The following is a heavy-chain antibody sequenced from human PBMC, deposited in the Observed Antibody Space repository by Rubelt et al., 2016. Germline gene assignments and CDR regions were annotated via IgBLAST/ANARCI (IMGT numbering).Heavy chain of an antibody. CDR3: ARHLLPAAIPAYFDY. J-gene: IGHJ4*02. Sequence: QLQLQESGPGLVKPSETLSLTCTVSGGSISSSSYYWGWIRQPPGKGLEWIGSIYYSGSTYYNPSLKCRVTISVDTAKNQFSLKLSSVTAADTAVYYCARHLLPAAIPAYFDYWGQGTLVTVSS. CDR1: GGSISSSSYY. CDR2: IYYSGST. V-gene: IGHV4-39*01. D-gene: IGHD2-2*01.